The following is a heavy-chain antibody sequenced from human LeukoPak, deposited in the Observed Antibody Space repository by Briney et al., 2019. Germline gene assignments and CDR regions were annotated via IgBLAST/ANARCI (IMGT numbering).Heavy chain of an antibody. V-gene: IGHV3-9*01. CDR3: ATVRSGSWDWFDP. Sequence: GGSLRLSCAASGFTFDDYAMHWVRQAPGKGLEWVSGISWNSGSIGYADSVKGRFTISRDNAKNTVYLQMNSLRVEDTAVYYCATVRSGSWDWFDPWGQGTLVTVSS. CDR1: GFTFDDYA. J-gene: IGHJ5*02. D-gene: IGHD3-10*01. CDR2: ISWNSGSI.